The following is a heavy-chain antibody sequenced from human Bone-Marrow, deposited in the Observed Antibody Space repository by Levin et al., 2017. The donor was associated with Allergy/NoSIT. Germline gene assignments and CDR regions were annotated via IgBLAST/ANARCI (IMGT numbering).Heavy chain of an antibody. CDR3: ARGHFPYYYYGIDV. CDR2: VSAYSGNT. CDR1: GYTFTTYG. J-gene: IGHJ6*02. Sequence: GESLKISCKASGYTFTTYGLTWVRQAPGQGLEWMGWVSAYSGNTNYALNLQDRVTMTTDTATNTAYMELTSLRSDDTAIYYCARGHFPYYYYGIDVWSQGTTVVVSS. V-gene: IGHV1-18*01.